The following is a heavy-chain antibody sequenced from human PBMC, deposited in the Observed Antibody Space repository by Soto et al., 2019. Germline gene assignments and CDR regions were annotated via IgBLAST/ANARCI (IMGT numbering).Heavy chain of an antibody. D-gene: IGHD3-10*01. CDR1: GYTFTSYG. V-gene: IGHV1-18*01. J-gene: IGHJ6*02. CDR3: ARAKEQGLGSESYYYGMDG. Sequence: GASVKVSCKASGYTFTSYGISWVRQAPGQGLEWMGWISAYNGNTNYAQKLQGRVTMNTDTYTSTAYMELRCLRSDDTGVYYCARAKEQGLGSESYYYGMDGWGQGTTVSVSS. CDR2: ISAYNGNT.